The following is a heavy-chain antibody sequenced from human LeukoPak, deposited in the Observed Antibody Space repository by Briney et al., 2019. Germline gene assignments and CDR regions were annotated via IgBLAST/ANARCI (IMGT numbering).Heavy chain of an antibody. Sequence: GGSLRFSCAASGFTFSSYGMHWVRQAPGKGLEWVAFIRYDGSNKYYADSVKGRFTISRDNSKNTLYLQMNSLRAEDTAVYYCAKDPEVRRVSGIAAAGPPFDYWGQGTLVTVSS. J-gene: IGHJ4*02. V-gene: IGHV3-30*02. CDR2: IRYDGSNK. CDR1: GFTFSSYG. CDR3: AKDPEVRRVSGIAAAGPPFDY. D-gene: IGHD6-13*01.